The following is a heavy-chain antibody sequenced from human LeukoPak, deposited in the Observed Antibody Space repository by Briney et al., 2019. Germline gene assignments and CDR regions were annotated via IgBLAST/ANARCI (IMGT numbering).Heavy chain of an antibody. D-gene: IGHD5-18*01. CDR3: AKGTSRGYSYGYSDY. CDR1: GFTFSSYA. V-gene: IGHV3-23*01. J-gene: IGHJ4*02. CDR2: ISGSGGST. Sequence: PGGSLRLSCAASGFTFSSYAMSWVRQAPGKGLEWVSAISGSGGSTYYADSVKGRFTISRDDSKNTLYLQMNSLRAEDTAVYYCAKGTSRGYSYGYSDYWGQGSLVTVSS.